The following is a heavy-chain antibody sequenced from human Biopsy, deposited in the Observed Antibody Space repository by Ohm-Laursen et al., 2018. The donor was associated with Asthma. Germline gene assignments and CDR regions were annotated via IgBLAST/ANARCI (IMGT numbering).Heavy chain of an antibody. D-gene: IGHD5-12*01. V-gene: IGHV1-69*13. CDR1: GDSFSNYA. CDR3: ARGYSGSDRIVYYYSGLEV. J-gene: IGHJ6*02. Sequence: SVKVSCKTSGDSFSNYAISWVRQAPGQGLEWMGGLIPVLGTPDHAQMFEGRVTITADESTSTAYMELSSLSSEDTAVYYCARGYSGSDRIVYYYSGLEVWGQGTTVTVSS. CDR2: LIPVLGTP.